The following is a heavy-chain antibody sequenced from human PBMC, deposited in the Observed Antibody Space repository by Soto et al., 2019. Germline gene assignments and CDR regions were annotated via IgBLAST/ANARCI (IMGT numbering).Heavy chain of an antibody. CDR3: ARDWAAYSSFANWFDP. CDR1: GGTFSSYA. J-gene: IGHJ5*02. D-gene: IGHD6-6*01. V-gene: IGHV1-69*01. Sequence: QVQLVQSGAEVKKPGSSVKVSCKASGGTFSSYAISWVRQAPRQGLEWMGGIIPIFGTANYAQKFQGRVTITADESTSTAYMELSSLRSEDTAVYYCARDWAAYSSFANWFDPWGQGTLVTVSS. CDR2: IIPIFGTA.